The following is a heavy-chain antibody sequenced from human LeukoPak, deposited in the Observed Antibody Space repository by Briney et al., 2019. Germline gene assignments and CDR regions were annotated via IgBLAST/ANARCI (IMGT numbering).Heavy chain of an antibody. CDR2: INTDGSST. CDR1: GFTFNSYW. J-gene: IGHJ6*04. V-gene: IGHV3-74*01. D-gene: IGHD3-10*01. CDR3: ARAGSGSPIPDV. Sequence: PGGFLRLSCAASGFTFNSYWMHWVRQAPGKGLVWVSRINTDGSSTSYADSVKGRFTISRDNAKNTLYLQMNSLRAEDTAVYYCARAGSGSPIPDVWGKGTTVTVSS.